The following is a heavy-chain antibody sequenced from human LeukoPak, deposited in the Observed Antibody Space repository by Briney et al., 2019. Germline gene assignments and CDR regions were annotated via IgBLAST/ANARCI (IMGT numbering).Heavy chain of an antibody. CDR2: SRNKADSYTT. CDR1: RSTFSDHY. J-gene: IGHJ4*02. Sequence: PGGSLRLTCAASRSTFSDHYMDWVRQAPGKGLEWLGRSRNKADSYTTEYAASVQGRFTISRDVSKNSLFLQMDFLKTEDTAVYYCARRIGTASDYWGQGTLVTVSS. CDR3: ARRIGTASDY. V-gene: IGHV3-72*01. D-gene: IGHD1-1*01.